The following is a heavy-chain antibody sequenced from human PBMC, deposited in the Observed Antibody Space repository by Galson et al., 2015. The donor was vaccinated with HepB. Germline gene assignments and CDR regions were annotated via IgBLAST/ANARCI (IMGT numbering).Heavy chain of an antibody. CDR2: ISGSGSST. D-gene: IGHD1-26*01. CDR1: GFTFDDYA. J-gene: IGHJ6*02. CDR3: AKDRTGLVGSSARGLNDYYGLDV. Sequence: SLRLSCAASGFTFDDYAIHWVRQSPGKGLEWVSGISGSGSSTYYAESVKGRFTISRDNSKNTLFLQMDSLRVEDTAAYYCAKDRTGLVGSSARGLNDYYGLDVWGQGTTVTVSS. V-gene: IGHV3-23*01.